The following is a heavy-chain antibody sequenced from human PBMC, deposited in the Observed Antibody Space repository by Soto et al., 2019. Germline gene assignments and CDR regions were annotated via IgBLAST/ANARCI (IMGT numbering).Heavy chain of an antibody. CDR1: GYTFTGYY. J-gene: IGHJ4*02. D-gene: IGHD1-26*01. CDR2: INPNSGGT. V-gene: IGHV1-2*02. Sequence: QVQLVQSGAEVKKPGASVKVSCKASGYTFTGYYMHWVRQAPVQGLAWMGWINPNSGGTNYAQKVQGRVTMTRDTSISTAYMELSRLRSDDTAVYYCARNSGSWERIDCWGQGTLVTVSS. CDR3: ARNSGSWERIDC.